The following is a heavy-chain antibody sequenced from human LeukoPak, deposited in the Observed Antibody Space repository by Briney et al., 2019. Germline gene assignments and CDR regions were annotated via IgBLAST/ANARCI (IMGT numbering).Heavy chain of an antibody. CDR1: GFTFSRYA. Sequence: GGSLRLSCATSGFTFSRYAMHWVRQAPGKGLEWVALISYDANIGSNKYYADSVKGRFTISRDNSKNTLYLQMNSLRAEDTAVYYCAKDNYYDNSAYPDYWGQGTLVTVSS. CDR3: AKDNYYDNSAYPDY. CDR2: ISYDANIGSNK. D-gene: IGHD3-22*01. V-gene: IGHV3-30-3*01. J-gene: IGHJ4*02.